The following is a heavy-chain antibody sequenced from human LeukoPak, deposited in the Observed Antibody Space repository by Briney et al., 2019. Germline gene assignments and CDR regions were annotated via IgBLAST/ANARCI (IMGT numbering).Heavy chain of an antibody. D-gene: IGHD5-18*01. V-gene: IGHV4-59*01. CDR2: IYYSGST. CDR3: ARGTAMVTGIDY. CDR1: GGSISSYY. J-gene: IGHJ4*02. Sequence: SETLSLTCSVSGGSISSYYWSWIRQPPGKGLEWIGYIYYSGSTNYNPSLKSRVTISVDTSKNQFSLKLSSVTAADTAVYYCARGTAMVTGIDYWGQGTLVTVSS.